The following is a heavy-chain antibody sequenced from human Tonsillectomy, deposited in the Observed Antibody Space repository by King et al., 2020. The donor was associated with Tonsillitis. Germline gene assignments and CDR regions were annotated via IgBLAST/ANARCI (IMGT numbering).Heavy chain of an antibody. CDR1: GFSFSSYA. CDR2: ISGSGGST. Sequence: VQLVESGGGLVQPGGSLRLSCAASGFSFSSYAMSWVRQAPGKGLEWVSAISGSGGSTFYAESVKGRFTISRDNSKKTLYLQMNSLRVEDTAVYYCAVTGVPNYYYYYGMYVWGQGTTATVSS. J-gene: IGHJ6*02. D-gene: IGHD3-9*01. V-gene: IGHV3-23*04. CDR3: AVTGVPNYYYYYGMYV.